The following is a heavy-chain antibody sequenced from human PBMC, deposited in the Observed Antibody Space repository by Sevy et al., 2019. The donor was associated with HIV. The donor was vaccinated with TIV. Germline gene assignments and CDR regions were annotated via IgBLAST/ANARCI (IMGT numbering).Heavy chain of an antibody. CDR2: IHTDGSSS. Sequence: GGSLRLSCAASGFTFRNYWMHWVRQAPGKGLVSVSYIHTDGSSSYYADYVKGRFTISRDNAQNTLYLQMNSLRAEDTAVYYCARAGIGDFWSGYYGIDHWGQETLVTVSS. J-gene: IGHJ4*02. V-gene: IGHV3-74*01. CDR3: ARAGIGDFWSGYYGIDH. CDR1: GFTFRNYW. D-gene: IGHD3-3*01.